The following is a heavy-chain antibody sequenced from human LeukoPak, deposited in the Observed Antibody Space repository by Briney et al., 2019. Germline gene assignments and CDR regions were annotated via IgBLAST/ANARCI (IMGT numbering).Heavy chain of an antibody. V-gene: IGHV3-30*18. CDR1: GFTFSSYG. J-gene: IGHJ6*02. CDR2: ISYDGSNK. CDR3: AKDKARNDYYYGMDV. Sequence: GGSLRLSCAASGFTFSSYGMHWVRQAPGKGLGGVAVISYDGSNKYYADSVKGRFTISRDNSKNTLYLQMNSLRAEDTAVYYCAKDKARNDYYYGMDVWGQGTTVTVSS.